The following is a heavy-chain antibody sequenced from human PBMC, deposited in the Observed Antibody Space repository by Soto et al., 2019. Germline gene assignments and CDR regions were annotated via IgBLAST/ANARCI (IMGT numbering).Heavy chain of an antibody. CDR2: ISYDGSNK. CDR1: GFTFSSYG. J-gene: IGHJ4*02. Sequence: GGSLRLSCAASGFTFSSYGMHWVRQAPGKGLEWVAVISYDGSNKYYADSVKGRFTISRDNSKNTLYLQMNSLRAEDTAVYYCAKDTLVQKFDYWGQGTLVTVSS. V-gene: IGHV3-30*18. D-gene: IGHD6-6*01. CDR3: AKDTLVQKFDY.